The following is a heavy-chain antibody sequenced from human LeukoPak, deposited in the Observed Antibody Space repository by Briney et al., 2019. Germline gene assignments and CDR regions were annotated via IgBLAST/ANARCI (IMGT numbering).Heavy chain of an antibody. V-gene: IGHV3-23*01. CDR3: AKGEIYYDVLTGNLDS. D-gene: IGHD3-9*01. CDR2: ISGSGGST. J-gene: IGHJ4*02. Sequence: GGSLRLSCAASGFTFSSYAMSWVRQAPGKGLEWVSAISGSGGSTYYADSVKGRFTISRDNSKNTLYLQMNSLRAEDTAVYYCAKGEIYYDVLTGNLDSWGQGTLVTVSS. CDR1: GFTFSSYA.